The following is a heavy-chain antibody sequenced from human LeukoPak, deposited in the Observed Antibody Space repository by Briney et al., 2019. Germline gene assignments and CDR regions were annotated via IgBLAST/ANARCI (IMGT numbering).Heavy chain of an antibody. CDR3: ARGYDIDV. J-gene: IGHJ6*02. CDR2: IYYTGTT. V-gene: IGHV4-59*01. Sequence: PPETLSLTCTVSGGSISNYYWSWIRQPPEKALEWIGYIYYTGTTKYNPSLKSRATISLDTSKNQFSLRLTSVTAADTALFFCARGYDIDVWGQGTTVTVSS. CDR1: GGSISNYY.